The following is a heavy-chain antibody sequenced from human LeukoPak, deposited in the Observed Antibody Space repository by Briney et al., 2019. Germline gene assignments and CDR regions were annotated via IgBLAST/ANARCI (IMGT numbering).Heavy chain of an antibody. D-gene: IGHD4-23*01. CDR3: ARGHKVKYYYYGMDV. V-gene: IGHV1-69*13. CDR1: GGTFSSYA. J-gene: IGHJ6*02. CDR2: IIPIFGTA. Sequence: ASVKVSCKASGGTFSSYAISWVRQAPGQGLEWVGGIIPIFGTANYAQKFQGRVTITADESTSTAYMELSSLRSEDTAVYYCARGHKVKYYYYGMDVWGQGTTVTVSS.